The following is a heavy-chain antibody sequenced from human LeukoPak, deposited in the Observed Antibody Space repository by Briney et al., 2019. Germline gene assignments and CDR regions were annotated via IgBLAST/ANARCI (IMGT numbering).Heavy chain of an antibody. Sequence: SQTLSLTCTVSGGSISSSDYYWSWVRQHPGKGLEWIGYIYYSGSTYYNPSLKSRITISVDTSKNQFSLKLSSVTAADTAVYYCARVFGYSSGWSIIDYWGQGTLVTVSS. V-gene: IGHV4-31*03. D-gene: IGHD6-19*01. CDR3: ARVFGYSSGWSIIDY. CDR2: IYYSGST. CDR1: GGSISSSDYY. J-gene: IGHJ4*02.